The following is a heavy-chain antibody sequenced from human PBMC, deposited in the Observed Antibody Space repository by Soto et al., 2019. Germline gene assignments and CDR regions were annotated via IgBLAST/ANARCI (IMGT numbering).Heavy chain of an antibody. CDR2: IYWDDDK. CDR3: ADSDSSGYYPDAFDI. V-gene: IGHV2-5*02. CDR1: GFSLSTSGVG. J-gene: IGHJ3*02. D-gene: IGHD3-22*01. Sequence: QITLKESGPTLVKPTQTLTLTCTFSGFSLSTSGVGVGWIRQPPGKALEWLALIYWDDDKRYSPSLKSRLTITKDPSKNQVVLTMTNMDPVDTATYYCADSDSSGYYPDAFDIWGQGTMVTVSS.